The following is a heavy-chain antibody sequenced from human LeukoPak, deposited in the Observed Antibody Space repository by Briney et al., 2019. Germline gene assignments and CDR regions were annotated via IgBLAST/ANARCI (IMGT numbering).Heavy chain of an antibody. Sequence: SVKVSCKASGGTFSSYAISWVRQAPGQGLEWMGGIIPIFGTANYAQKFQGRVTITADKSTSTAYMELNSLRAEDTAVYYCARGVRGYSYGSRFDYWGQGTLVTVSS. CDR2: IIPIFGTA. CDR3: ARGVRGYSYGSRFDY. J-gene: IGHJ4*02. D-gene: IGHD5-18*01. V-gene: IGHV1-69*06. CDR1: GGTFSSYA.